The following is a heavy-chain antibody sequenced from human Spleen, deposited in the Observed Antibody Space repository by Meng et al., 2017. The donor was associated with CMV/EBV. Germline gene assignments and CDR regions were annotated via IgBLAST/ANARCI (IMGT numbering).Heavy chain of an antibody. CDR3: ARVETRVTIFGVES. D-gene: IGHD3-3*01. CDR2: IYYSGTT. Sequence: SGGSMRGGGYYWSWIRQHPGKGLGWIGYIYYSGTTYYSPSLKSRVTISVDTSKNQFSLKLRSVTAADTAVYYCARVETRVTIFGVESWGQGTLVTVSS. J-gene: IGHJ4*02. CDR1: GGSMRGGGYY. V-gene: IGHV4-31*02.